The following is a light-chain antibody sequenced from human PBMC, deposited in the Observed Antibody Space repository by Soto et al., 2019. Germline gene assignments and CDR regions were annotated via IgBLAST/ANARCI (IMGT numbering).Light chain of an antibody. J-gene: IGLJ2*01. V-gene: IGLV3-1*01. Sequence: SYELTQPPSVSVSPGQTASITCSGDKLGDKYACWYHQKAGQSPVLVIYQDRKRPSGIPERFSGSNSGNTATLTISGTQAMDEADYYCQAWDSSTVVFGGGTKATVL. CDR2: QDR. CDR1: KLGDKY. CDR3: QAWDSSTVV.